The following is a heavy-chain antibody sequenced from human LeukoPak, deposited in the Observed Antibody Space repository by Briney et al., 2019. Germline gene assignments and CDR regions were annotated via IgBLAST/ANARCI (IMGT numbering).Heavy chain of an antibody. Sequence: GGSLRLSCAASGFNFSNAWMSWVRQPPGKGLEWVGRIKSKTDGGTTDYAATERDRFTISRDDSKNTLYQQMNSLKPEDTAVYYCSTGGSSGWPRPDYWGQGTLVTVSS. J-gene: IGHJ4*02. D-gene: IGHD6-19*01. CDR2: IKSKTDGGTT. V-gene: IGHV3-15*01. CDR3: STGGSSGWPRPDY. CDR1: GFNFSNAW.